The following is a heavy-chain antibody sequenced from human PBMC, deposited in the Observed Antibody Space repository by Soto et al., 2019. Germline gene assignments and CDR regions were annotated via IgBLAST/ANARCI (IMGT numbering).Heavy chain of an antibody. CDR2: ISSSSSYT. D-gene: IGHD3-22*01. Sequence: QVQLVESGGGLVKPGGSLRLSCAASGFTFSDYYMSWIRQAPGKGLEWVSYISSSSSYTNYADSVKGRFTISRDNAKNSLYLQMNSLRAEDTAVYYCARERSSGYFDAFDLWGQGTMFTVSS. CDR3: ARERSSGYFDAFDL. CDR1: GFTFSDYY. V-gene: IGHV3-11*05. J-gene: IGHJ3*01.